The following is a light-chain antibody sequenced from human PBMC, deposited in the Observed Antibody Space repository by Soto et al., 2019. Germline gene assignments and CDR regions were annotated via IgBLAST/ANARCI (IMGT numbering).Light chain of an antibody. CDR3: QQLNSYPSFT. Sequence: DIHLTQSPSFLSASVGDRVTITCRASQGISSYLAWYQQKPGKAPRLLIYAASTLQSGVPSRFSGSGSGTEFTLTISSLQPEDFATYYCQQLNSYPSFTFGPGTKVDIK. CDR2: AAS. CDR1: QGISSY. J-gene: IGKJ3*01. V-gene: IGKV1-9*01.